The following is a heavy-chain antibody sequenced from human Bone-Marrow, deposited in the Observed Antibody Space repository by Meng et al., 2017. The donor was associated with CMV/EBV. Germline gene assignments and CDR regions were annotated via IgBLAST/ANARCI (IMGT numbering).Heavy chain of an antibody. CDR2: INSDGTST. CDR3: ARIHCGSWIGYYRDY. Sequence: GESLKISCAASGFTFSSYWMHWVRQAPGKGLVWVSRINSDGTSTSYADSVKGRFTTSRDNAKNTLYLQMSSLRDEDTAVYYCARIHCGSWIGYYRDYWGQGALVTVSS. J-gene: IGHJ4*02. CDR1: GFTFSSYW. V-gene: IGHV3-74*01. D-gene: IGHD3-3*01.